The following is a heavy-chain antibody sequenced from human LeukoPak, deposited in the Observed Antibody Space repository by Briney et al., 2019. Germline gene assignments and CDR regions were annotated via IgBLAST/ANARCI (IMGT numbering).Heavy chain of an antibody. J-gene: IGHJ1*01. V-gene: IGHV1-69*05. CDR2: IIPIFGTA. D-gene: IGHD2-2*01. CDR1: GGTFSSYA. Sequence: SVKVSCKASGGTFSSYAISWVRQAPGQGLEWMGRIIPIFGTANYAQKFQGRVTITTDESTSTAYMELSSLRSEDTAVYYCAKQLMHQLGFQHWGQGTLVTVSS. CDR3: AKQLMHQLGFQH.